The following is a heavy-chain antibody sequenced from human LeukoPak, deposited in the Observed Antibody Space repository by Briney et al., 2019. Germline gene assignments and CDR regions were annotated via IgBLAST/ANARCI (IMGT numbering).Heavy chain of an antibody. CDR1: GFTFSSYA. V-gene: IGHV3-64*01. CDR3: ARERGMHPDDYGDYPLDY. CDR2: ISSNGGSI. D-gene: IGHD4-17*01. J-gene: IGHJ4*02. Sequence: PGASLRLSCTASGFTFSSYAMHWVRQAPGKGLEYITAISSNGGSIYYANYVKGRFTISRDTSKNTLYLQLSSLRADDMAVYYCARERGMHPDDYGDYPLDYWGQGTLVTVSS.